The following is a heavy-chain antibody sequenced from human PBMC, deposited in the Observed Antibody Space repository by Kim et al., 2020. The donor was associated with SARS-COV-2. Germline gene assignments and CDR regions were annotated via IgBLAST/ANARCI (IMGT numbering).Heavy chain of an antibody. V-gene: IGHV3-7*01. J-gene: IGHJ4*02. CDR3: ARVGIVAGSFDY. Sequence: YVGSVKGRFTISRDNTKNSLYLQMNSLRAEDTAVYYCARVGIVAGSFDYWGQGTLVTVSS. D-gene: IGHD5-12*01.